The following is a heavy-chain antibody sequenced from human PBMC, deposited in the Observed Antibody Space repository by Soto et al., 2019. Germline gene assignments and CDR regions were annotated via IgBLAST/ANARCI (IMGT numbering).Heavy chain of an antibody. Sequence: SETLSLTCTVSGGSISSGDYYWSWIRQPPGKGLEWIGYIYYSGSTYYNPSLKSRVTISVDTSKNQFSLKLSSVTAADTAVCYCARERPDGSRLDPWGQGTLVT. D-gene: IGHD6-13*01. V-gene: IGHV4-30-4*01. CDR1: GGSISSGDYY. CDR2: IYYSGST. CDR3: ARERPDGSRLDP. J-gene: IGHJ5*02.